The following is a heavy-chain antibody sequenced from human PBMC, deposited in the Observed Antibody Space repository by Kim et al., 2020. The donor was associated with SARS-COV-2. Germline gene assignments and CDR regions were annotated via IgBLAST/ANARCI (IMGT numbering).Heavy chain of an antibody. CDR2: IGTAGDT. CDR1: GFTFSSYD. CDR3: ARDRGAYCSSTSCHNYGMDV. V-gene: IGHV3-13*01. D-gene: IGHD2-2*01. J-gene: IGHJ6*02. Sequence: GGSLRLSCAASGFTFSSYDMHWVRQATGKGLEWVSAIGTAGDTYYPGSVKGRFTISRENAKNSLYLQMNSLRAGDTAVYYCARDRGAYCSSTSCHNYGMDVCGQGTTVTVSS.